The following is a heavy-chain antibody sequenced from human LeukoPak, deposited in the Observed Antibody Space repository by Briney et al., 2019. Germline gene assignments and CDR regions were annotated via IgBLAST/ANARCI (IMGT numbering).Heavy chain of an antibody. CDR1: GYTLTELS. Sequence: ASVKVSCKVSGYTLTELSMHWVRQAPGKGLEWKGGFDPGDGETIYAQKFQGRVTMTEDTSTDTAYMELSSLRSEDTAVYYCATGREQQWLVLYYWGQGTLVTVSS. CDR2: FDPGDGET. V-gene: IGHV1-24*01. CDR3: ATGREQQWLVLYY. J-gene: IGHJ4*02. D-gene: IGHD6-19*01.